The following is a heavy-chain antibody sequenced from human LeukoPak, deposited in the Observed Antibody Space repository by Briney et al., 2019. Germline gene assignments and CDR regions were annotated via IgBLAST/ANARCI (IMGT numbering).Heavy chain of an antibody. Sequence: GGTLRLSCAASGFTFSSYWMSWVRQAPGKGLEWVAHIKQDGSEKYYAASVTGRFTASSDNAKNSLYLQVNGLRAEDTAVYYCAREGVADFWSGYRTSYYFDYWGQGTLVTVSS. CDR3: AREGVADFWSGYRTSYYFDY. CDR1: GFTFSSYW. V-gene: IGHV3-7*01. CDR2: IKQDGSEK. D-gene: IGHD3-3*01. J-gene: IGHJ4*02.